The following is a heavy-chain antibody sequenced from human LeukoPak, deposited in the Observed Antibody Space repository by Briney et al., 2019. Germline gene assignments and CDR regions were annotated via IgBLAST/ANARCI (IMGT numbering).Heavy chain of an antibody. CDR3: AKDQRYAYYGSGSSLYGMDV. D-gene: IGHD3-10*01. CDR1: GFTFSSYG. CDR2: ISYDGSNK. V-gene: IGHV3-30*18. Sequence: PGGSLRLSCAASGFTFSSYGMHWVRQAPGKGLEWVAVISYDGSNKYYADSVKGRFTISRDNSKNTLYLQMNSLRAEDTAVYYCAKDQRYAYYGSGSSLYGMDVWGQGTTVTVSS. J-gene: IGHJ6*02.